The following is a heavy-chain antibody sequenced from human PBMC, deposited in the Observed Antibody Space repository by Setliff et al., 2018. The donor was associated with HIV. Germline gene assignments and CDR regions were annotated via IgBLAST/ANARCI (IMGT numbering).Heavy chain of an antibody. CDR2: TSKSGST. CDR1: GDSINTHY. CDR3: ARGSTTWWTWWFDP. V-gene: IGHV4-59*11. D-gene: IGHD2-15*01. J-gene: IGHJ5*02. Sequence: SETLSLTCTVSGDSINTHYWSWVRQPPGKSLEWIGTTSKSGSTTYNPSLNSRVTISVDTAKNQFSLKVTSVTSADTAVYYCARGSTTWWTWWFDPWGQGTLVTVSS.